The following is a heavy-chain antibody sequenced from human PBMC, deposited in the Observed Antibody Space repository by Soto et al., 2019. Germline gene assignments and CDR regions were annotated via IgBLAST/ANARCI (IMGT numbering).Heavy chain of an antibody. CDR3: ARESEDLTSNFDY. CDR2: ISSTTNYI. J-gene: IGHJ4*02. CDR1: GFTFTRFS. Sequence: WGSLRLSCAASGFTFTRFSMNWVRQAPGKGLEWVSSISSTTNYIYYGDSMKGRFTISRDNAKNSLYLEMNSLRAEDTAVYYCARESEDLTSNFDYWGQGTLVTVSS. V-gene: IGHV3-21*06.